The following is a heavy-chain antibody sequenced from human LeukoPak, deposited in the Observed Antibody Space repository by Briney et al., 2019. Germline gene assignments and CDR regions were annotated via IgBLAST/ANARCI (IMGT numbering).Heavy chain of an antibody. D-gene: IGHD6-13*01. CDR1: GGSISSYY. V-gene: IGHV4-59*08. CDR3: ARWKQQLANYYYGMDV. CDR2: IYYSGST. Sequence: SETLSLTCTVSGGSISSYYWSWIRQPPGKGLEWIGYIYYSGSTNYNPSPKSRVTISVDTSKNQFSLKLSSVTAADTAVYYCARWKQQLANYYYGMDVWGQGTTVTVSS. J-gene: IGHJ6*02.